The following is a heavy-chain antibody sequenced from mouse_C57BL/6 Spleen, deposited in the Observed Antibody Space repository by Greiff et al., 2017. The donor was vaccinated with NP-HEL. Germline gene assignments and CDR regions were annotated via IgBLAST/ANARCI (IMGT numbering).Heavy chain of an antibody. D-gene: IGHD1-1*01. CDR2: IYPSDSET. V-gene: IGHV1-61*01. CDR1: GYTFTSYW. Sequence: QVQLQQSGAELVRPGSSVKLSCKASGYTFTSYWMDWVKQRPGQGLEWIGNIYPSDSETHYNQKFKDKATLTVDKSSSTAYMQLSSLTSEDSAVYYGARGIYGSSYDWYFDVWGTGTTVTVSS. J-gene: IGHJ1*03. CDR3: ARGIYGSSYDWYFDV.